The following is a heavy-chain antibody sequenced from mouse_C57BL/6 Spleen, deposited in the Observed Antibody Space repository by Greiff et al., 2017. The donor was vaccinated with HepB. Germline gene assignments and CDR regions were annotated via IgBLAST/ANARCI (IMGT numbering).Heavy chain of an antibody. CDR1: GYSFTGYY. CDR3: ARRTAQADY. CDR2: INPSTGGT. D-gene: IGHD3-2*02. J-gene: IGHJ2*01. V-gene: IGHV1-42*01. Sequence: VQLQHSGPELVKPGASVKISCKASGYSFTGYYMNWVKQSPEKSLEWIGEINPSTGGTTYNQKFKAKATLTVDKSSSTAYMQLKSLTSEDSAVYYCARRTAQADYWGQGTTLTVSS.